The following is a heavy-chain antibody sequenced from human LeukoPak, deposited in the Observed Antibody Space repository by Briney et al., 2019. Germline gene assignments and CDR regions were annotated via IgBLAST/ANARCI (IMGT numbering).Heavy chain of an antibody. J-gene: IGHJ6*03. CDR3: AKRVVIRSTDYFYYHIHV. CDR1: GFSFSDYG. Sequence: PGGSLRLSCEASGFSFSDYGMHWVRQAPGKGLEWVAFIRYNGDNKYYADSVKGRFTVSRDNSQSTLYLQMNSLRVEDTAVYYCAKRVVIRSTDYFYYHIHVWGKGTTVTVSS. V-gene: IGHV3-30*02. CDR2: IRYNGDNK. D-gene: IGHD3-3*01.